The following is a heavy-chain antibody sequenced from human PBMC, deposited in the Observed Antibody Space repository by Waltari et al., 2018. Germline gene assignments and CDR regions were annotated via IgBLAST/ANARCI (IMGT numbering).Heavy chain of an antibody. CDR2: IYPGDSDT. CDR3: ARLQAGSGRDDAFDI. V-gene: IGHV5-51*01. D-gene: IGHD3-10*01. J-gene: IGHJ3*02. Sequence: EVQLVQSGAEVKKPGESLKISCKGSGYSFTSYWIAWLRQLPGKGLEWMGIIYPGDSDTRYSPSFQGQVTISADKSISTAYLQWSSLKASDTAMYYCARLQAGSGRDDAFDIWGQGTMVTVSS. CDR1: GYSFTSYW.